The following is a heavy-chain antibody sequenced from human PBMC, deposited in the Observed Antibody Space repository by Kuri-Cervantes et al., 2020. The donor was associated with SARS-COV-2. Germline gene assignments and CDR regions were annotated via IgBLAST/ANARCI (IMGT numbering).Heavy chain of an antibody. Sequence: SETLSLTCTASGGSISGYHWSWIRQPPGKGLEWIGYIYSSGNTHYNPSLRSRVTVSVDTSKNQFSLRLSSVTDADTAVYYCARQTNDYGDYSFDYWGQGTLVTVSS. CDR3: ARQTNDYGDYSFDY. J-gene: IGHJ4*02. CDR2: IYSSGNT. CDR1: GGSISGYH. V-gene: IGHV4-59*08. D-gene: IGHD4-17*01.